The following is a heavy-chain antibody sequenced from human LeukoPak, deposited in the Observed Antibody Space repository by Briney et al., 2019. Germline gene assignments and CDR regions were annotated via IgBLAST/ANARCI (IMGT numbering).Heavy chain of an antibody. J-gene: IGHJ4*02. Sequence: PGGSLRLSCAASGFTFTTYWMSWVRRPPGKGLEWVANIKQDGTEKYYVDSVKGRFTISRDNAKNSLYLQMNSLRVEDTAIYYCAKVAHYYYGSESYYFFEHWGQGTPVTASS. D-gene: IGHD3-10*01. CDR2: IKQDGTEK. CDR1: GFTFTTYW. CDR3: AKVAHYYYGSESYYFFEH. V-gene: IGHV3-7*01.